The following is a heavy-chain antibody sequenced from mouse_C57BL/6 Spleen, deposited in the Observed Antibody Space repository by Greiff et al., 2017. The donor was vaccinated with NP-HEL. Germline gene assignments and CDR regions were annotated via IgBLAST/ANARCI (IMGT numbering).Heavy chain of an antibody. D-gene: IGHD1-1*01. Sequence: VQLKQSGTELVKPGASVKLSCKASGYTFTSYWMHWVKQRPGQGLEWIGNINPSNGGTNYNEKFKSKATLTVDKSSSTAYMQLSSLTSEDSAVYYCARDGSSPYYAMDYWGQGTSVTVSS. CDR2: INPSNGGT. J-gene: IGHJ4*01. CDR3: ARDGSSPYYAMDY. V-gene: IGHV1-53*01. CDR1: GYTFTSYW.